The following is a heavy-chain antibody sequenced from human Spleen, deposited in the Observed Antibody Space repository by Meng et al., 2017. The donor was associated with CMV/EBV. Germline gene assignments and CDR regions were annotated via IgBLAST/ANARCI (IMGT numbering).Heavy chain of an antibody. CDR1: GFTFNSYA. CDR3: ARSGNYYDTGVYYEGIDY. V-gene: IGHV3-30-3*01. J-gene: IGHJ4*02. D-gene: IGHD3-22*01. Sequence: SLKISFAASGFTFNSYALHWVRQAPGKGLEWMALISYDGSDKYYENSVKGRFTISRDNSKNTLYLQMNSLRVEDTALYYCARSGNYYDTGVYYEGIDYWGQGTLVTVSS. CDR2: ISYDGSDK.